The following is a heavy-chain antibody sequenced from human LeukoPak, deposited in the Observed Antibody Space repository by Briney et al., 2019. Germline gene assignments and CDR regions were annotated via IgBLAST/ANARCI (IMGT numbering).Heavy chain of an antibody. Sequence: PGGSLRLSYAASGFTVSSNYMTWVRQAPGKGLEWVSVIYSGGNTYYADSVKGRFTISRDNSKNTLYLQMNSLRAEDTAVYYCARNTFGENWFDPWGQGTLVTISS. CDR1: GFTVSSNY. CDR3: ARNTFGENWFDP. V-gene: IGHV3-53*01. J-gene: IGHJ5*02. D-gene: IGHD3-10*01. CDR2: IYSGGNT.